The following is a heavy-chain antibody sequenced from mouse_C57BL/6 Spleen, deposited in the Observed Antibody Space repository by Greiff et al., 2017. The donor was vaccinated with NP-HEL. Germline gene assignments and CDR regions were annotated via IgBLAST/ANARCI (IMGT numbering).Heavy chain of an antibody. J-gene: IGHJ3*01. CDR3: ERSYDGAWFAY. CDR1: GYTFTSYW. Sequence: QVPLQQPGAELVRPGSSVKLSCKASGYTFTSYWMHWVKQRPIQGLEWIGNIDPSDIETHYTQKFKDNATLTVDKSYTTADMQLSSLTSEDSAVYYGERSYDGAWFAYWGQGTLVTVSA. V-gene: IGHV1-52*01. CDR2: IDPSDIET. D-gene: IGHD2-12*01.